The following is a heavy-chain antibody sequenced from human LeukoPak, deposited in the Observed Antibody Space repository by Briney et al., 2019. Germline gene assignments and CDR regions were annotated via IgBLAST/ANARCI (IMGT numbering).Heavy chain of an antibody. CDR3: ARDTYYYDSRAFDI. V-gene: IGHV1-69*13. CDR1: GGTFSSYA. Sequence: VASVKVSCKASGGTFSSYAISWVRQAPGQGLEWMGGIIPIFGTANYAQKFQGRVTITADESTSTAYMELSSLRSEDTAVYYCARDTYYYDSRAFDIWGQGTMVTVSS. D-gene: IGHD3-22*01. J-gene: IGHJ3*02. CDR2: IIPIFGTA.